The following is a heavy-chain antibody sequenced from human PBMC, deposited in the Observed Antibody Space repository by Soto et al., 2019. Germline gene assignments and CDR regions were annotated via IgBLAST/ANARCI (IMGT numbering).Heavy chain of an antibody. D-gene: IGHD3-16*01. V-gene: IGHV6-1*01. Sequence: SRTLSLPCAISGDSVSSNLAAWNWIRQSPSTGLEWLGRTYYKSKSNNDHALSVKSRITINPDTSKNQFSLHLYSVIPEDTAVYFCTEITCVRGMDVWGQGTPVTVSS. J-gene: IGHJ6*02. CDR2: TYYKSKSNN. CDR3: TEITCVRGMDV. CDR1: GDSVSSNLAA.